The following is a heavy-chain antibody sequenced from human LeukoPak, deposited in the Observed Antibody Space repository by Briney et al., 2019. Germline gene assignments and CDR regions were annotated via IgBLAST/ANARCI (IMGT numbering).Heavy chain of an antibody. CDR1: GFPFSSYW. CDR2: IKEDGSAQ. J-gene: IGHJ4*02. Sequence: GGSLRLSCVASGFPFSSYWMTWVRQAPGKGLEWVANIKEDGSAQYYADSVKGRFTISRDNTKNSLYLQMNSLTAEDTAMYYCAKDGDGYHNWGQGALVTVSS. CDR3: AKDGDGYHN. V-gene: IGHV3-7*01. D-gene: IGHD3-3*01.